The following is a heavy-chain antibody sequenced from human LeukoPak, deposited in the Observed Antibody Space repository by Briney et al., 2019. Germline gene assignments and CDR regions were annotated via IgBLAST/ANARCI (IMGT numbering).Heavy chain of an antibody. V-gene: IGHV1-69*04. CDR1: GGTFSSYA. Sequence: GASVKVSCKASGGTFSSYAISWVRQAAGQGLEWMGRIIPILGIANYAQKFQGRVTITADKSTSTAYMELSSLRSEDTAVYYCARDRSSGSYYYYGMDVWGQGTRSPSP. CDR3: ARDRSSGSYYYYGMDV. CDR2: IIPILGIA. D-gene: IGHD1-26*01. J-gene: IGHJ6*02.